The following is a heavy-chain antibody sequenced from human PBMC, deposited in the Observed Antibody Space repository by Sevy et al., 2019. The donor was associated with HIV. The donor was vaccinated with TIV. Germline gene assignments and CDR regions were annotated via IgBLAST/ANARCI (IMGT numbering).Heavy chain of an antibody. Sequence: GGSLRLSCAASGFTFSMYSMNWVRQAPGKGLEWVSYISSRSTTIYYADCVKGLFTISRDIAKNSLYLQMDSLRSEDTAVYYCARDLIPYSCSTTSCSYFDYWGQGTLVTVSS. J-gene: IGHJ4*02. D-gene: IGHD2-2*01. CDR2: ISSRSTTI. CDR3: ARDLIPYSCSTTSCSYFDY. V-gene: IGHV3-48*01. CDR1: GFTFSMYS.